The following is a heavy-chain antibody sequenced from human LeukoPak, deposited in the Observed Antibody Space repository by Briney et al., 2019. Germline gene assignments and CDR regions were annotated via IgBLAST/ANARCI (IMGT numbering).Heavy chain of an antibody. CDR1: GFTFPSYS. V-gene: IGHV3-30*18. CDR3: AKEFSAYSGGWFFDV. Sequence: GGSLRLSCVASGFTFPSYSMNWVRQAPGKGLEWVAVISFDGSNKYYGDSVKGRFTISRDNSMNTLYLQMNGLRAEDAAVYYCAKEFSAYSGGWFFDVWGKGTTVTVSS. J-gene: IGHJ6*04. CDR2: ISFDGSNK. D-gene: IGHD6-19*01.